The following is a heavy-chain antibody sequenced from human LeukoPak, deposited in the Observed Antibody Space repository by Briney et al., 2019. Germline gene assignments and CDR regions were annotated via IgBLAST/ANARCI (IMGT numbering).Heavy chain of an antibody. Sequence: PSETLSLTCAVSGGSISSSNWWSWVRQPPGKGLEWIGEIYHSGSTNYNPSLKSRVTISVDTSKNQFSLKLSSVTAADTAVYYCARDEYGDYQDAFDIWGQGTMVTVSS. D-gene: IGHD4-17*01. J-gene: IGHJ3*02. CDR2: IYHSGST. CDR3: ARDEYGDYQDAFDI. V-gene: IGHV4-4*02. CDR1: GGSISSSNW.